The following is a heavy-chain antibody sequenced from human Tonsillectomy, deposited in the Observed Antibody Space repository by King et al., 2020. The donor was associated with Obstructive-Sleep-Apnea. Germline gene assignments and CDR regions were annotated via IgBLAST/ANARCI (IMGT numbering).Heavy chain of an antibody. D-gene: IGHD3-22*01. J-gene: IGHJ4*02. Sequence: QLVQSGAEVKKPGASVKVSCNVSGYTFTELSMHWVRQALGKGLEWMGGFAPEDGETSYAQKFQGRVTMTEETSTDTAYMELSSLRSEDTAVYYCASESYYYDSSGYNYWGQGTLVTVSS. CDR1: GYTFTELS. V-gene: IGHV1-24*01. CDR3: ASESYYYDSSGYNY. CDR2: FAPEDGET.